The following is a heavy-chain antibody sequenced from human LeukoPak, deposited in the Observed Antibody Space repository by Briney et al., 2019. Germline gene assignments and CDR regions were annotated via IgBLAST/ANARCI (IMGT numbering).Heavy chain of an antibody. V-gene: IGHV4-59*01. Sequence: SETLSLTCTVSGGSISSYYWSWIRQPPGKGLEWIGYIYYSGSTNYNPSLKSRVTISVDTSKNQYSLKLSSVTAADTAVYYCARSSRWGYFDYWGQGTLVTVSS. CDR1: GGSISSYY. CDR2: IYYSGST. CDR3: ARSSRWGYFDY. D-gene: IGHD6-13*01. J-gene: IGHJ4*02.